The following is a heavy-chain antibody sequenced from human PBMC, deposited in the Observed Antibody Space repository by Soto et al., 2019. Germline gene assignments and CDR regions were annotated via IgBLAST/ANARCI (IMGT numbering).Heavy chain of an antibody. CDR1: GYTLTELS. Sequence: SVKVSCKVSGYTLTELSMHWVRQAPGKGLEWMGGFDPEDGETIYAQKFQGRVTMTEDTSTDTAYMELSSLRSEDTAVYYCATLSNDFWSGPNNWFDPWGQGTLVTVSS. CDR2: FDPEDGET. CDR3: ATLSNDFWSGPNNWFDP. J-gene: IGHJ5*02. D-gene: IGHD3-3*01. V-gene: IGHV1-24*01.